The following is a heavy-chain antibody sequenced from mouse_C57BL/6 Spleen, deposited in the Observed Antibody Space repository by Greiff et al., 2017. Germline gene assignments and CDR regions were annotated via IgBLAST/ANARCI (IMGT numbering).Heavy chain of an antibody. J-gene: IGHJ2*01. V-gene: IGHV1-26*01. CDR3: ATDGYLDY. CDR1: GYTFTDYY. Sequence: VQLQQSGPELVKPGASVKISCKASGYTFTDYYMNWVKQSHGQSLEWIGDINPNNGGTSYNQKFKGKATLTVDKSSSTAYMELRSLTSEDSAVYYCATDGYLDYWGQGTTLTVSA. D-gene: IGHD2-3*01. CDR2: INPNNGGT.